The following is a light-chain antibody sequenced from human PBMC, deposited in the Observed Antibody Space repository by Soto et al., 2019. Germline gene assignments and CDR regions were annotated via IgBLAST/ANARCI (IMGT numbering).Light chain of an antibody. J-gene: IGKJ2*01. CDR1: QSVSNSY. V-gene: IGKV3-20*01. Sequence: EIVLTQSPGTLSLSPGERATLSCRASQSVSNSYLAWYQQKPGQAPRLLIYHASSRATGIPDRFSGSGSGTGFTLTISRLEPEDFAVYYCQQYGSSPVTFGQGTKLEIK. CDR2: HAS. CDR3: QQYGSSPVT.